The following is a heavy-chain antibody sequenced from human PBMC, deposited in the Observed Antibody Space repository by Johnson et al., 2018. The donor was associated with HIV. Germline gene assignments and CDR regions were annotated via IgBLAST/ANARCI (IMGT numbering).Heavy chain of an antibody. CDR1: GFTVSDYS. V-gene: IGHV3-30*01. D-gene: IGHD1-1*01. Sequence: QMLLVESGGNVVQPGRSQRLSCAASGFTVSDYSMHWVRQAPGKGLDWVAIISNDGSSSYFADSVKGRFTISRDNFKNTVYPQMNSLRTVDTAGYYCARGYTWNDVSIWGQGTMVTVSS. J-gene: IGHJ3*02. CDR3: ARGYTWNDVSI. CDR2: ISNDGSSS.